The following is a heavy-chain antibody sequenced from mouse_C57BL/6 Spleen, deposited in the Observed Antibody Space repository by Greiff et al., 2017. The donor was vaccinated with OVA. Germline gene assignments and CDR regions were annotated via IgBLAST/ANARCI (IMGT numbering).Heavy chain of an antibody. CDR3: ARGGSIYLDAMDY. D-gene: IGHD1-1*01. CDR1: GYTFPGYW. Sequence: QVQLQQSGAELMKPGASVKLSCKATGYTFPGYWIEWVKQRPGHGLEWIGEILPGSGSTKYNEKFKGKATFTADTASNTACMQLIGLTSANSSIYAVARGGSIYLDAMDYWGQGTSVTVSS. V-gene: IGHV1-9*01. CDR2: ILPGSGST. J-gene: IGHJ4*01.